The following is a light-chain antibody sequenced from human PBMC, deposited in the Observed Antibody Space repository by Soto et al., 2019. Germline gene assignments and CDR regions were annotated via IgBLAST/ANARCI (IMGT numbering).Light chain of an antibody. CDR1: QPISNW. V-gene: IGKV1-5*01. CDR3: QQYNSDPYT. Sequence: DIRMTQSPSTLSASVGDRVTISCRASQPISNWVAWYQQKPGRAPKLLISDSSNLETGVPPRFSGTGSGTQYTLIISGLQPDDCATYYCQQYNSDPYTFGQGTKLQI. J-gene: IGKJ2*01. CDR2: DSS.